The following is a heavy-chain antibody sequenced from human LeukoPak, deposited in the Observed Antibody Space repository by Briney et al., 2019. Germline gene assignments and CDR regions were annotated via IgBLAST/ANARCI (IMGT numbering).Heavy chain of an antibody. J-gene: IGHJ4*02. CDR3: ARDYYDSSGSDY. CDR2: IYSGGST. CDR1: GFTVSSNY. D-gene: IGHD3-22*01. V-gene: IGHV3-66*01. Sequence: GGPLRLSCAASGFTVSSNYMSWVRQAPGKGLEWVSVIYSGGSTYYADSVKGRFTISRDNSKNTLYLQMSSLRAEDTAVYYCARDYYDSSGSDYWGQGTLVTVSS.